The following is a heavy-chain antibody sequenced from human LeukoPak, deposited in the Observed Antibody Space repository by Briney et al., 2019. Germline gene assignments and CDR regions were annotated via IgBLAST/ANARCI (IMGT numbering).Heavy chain of an antibody. J-gene: IGHJ4*02. CDR2: ISGSGGST. CDR1: GFTFSSYA. Sequence: GGSLRLSCAASGFTFSSYAMSWVRQAPGKGLEWVSAISGSGGSTYYADSVKGRFTISRDNAKNSLYLQMNSLRAEDTAVYYCARGKSSSWSYLDYWGQGTLVTVSS. V-gene: IGHV3-23*01. CDR3: ARGKSSSWSYLDY. D-gene: IGHD6-13*01.